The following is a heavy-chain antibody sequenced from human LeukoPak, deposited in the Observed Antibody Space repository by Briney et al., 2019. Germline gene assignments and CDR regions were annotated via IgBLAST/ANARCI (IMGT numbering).Heavy chain of an antibody. V-gene: IGHV4-39*01. Sequence: SETLSLTCTVSGGSISSSSYYWGWIRQPPGKGLEWIGSIYYSGSTYYNPSPKSRVTISVDTSKNQFSLKLSSVTAADTAVYYCARKRGYSGYDYHNWFDPWGQGTLVTVSS. CDR2: IYYSGST. D-gene: IGHD5-12*01. CDR1: GGSISSSSYY. J-gene: IGHJ5*02. CDR3: ARKRGYSGYDYHNWFDP.